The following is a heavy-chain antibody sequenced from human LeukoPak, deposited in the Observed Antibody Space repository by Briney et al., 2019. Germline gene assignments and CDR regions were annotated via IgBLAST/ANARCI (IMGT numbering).Heavy chain of an antibody. V-gene: IGHV1-8*02. CDR2: INPNSGNT. Sequence: ASVKVSCKASGYTFTGYYMHWVRQAPGQGLEWMGWINPNSGNTGYAQKFQGRVTMTRNTSISTAYMELSSLRSEDTAVYYCARVPARRVRGVIGSGIWGQGTMVTVSS. J-gene: IGHJ3*02. CDR3: ARVPARRVRGVIGSGI. CDR1: GYTFTGYY. D-gene: IGHD3-10*01.